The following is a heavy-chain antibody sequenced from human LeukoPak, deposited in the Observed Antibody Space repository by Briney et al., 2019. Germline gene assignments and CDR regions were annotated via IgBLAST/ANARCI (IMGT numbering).Heavy chain of an antibody. CDR3: ARAGLYSGSYYGLDY. Sequence: PSETLSLTCTVSGGSISSYYWSWIRQPPGKGLEWIGYIYYSGSTNYNPSLKSRVTISVDKSKNQFSLKLSSVTAADTAVYYCARAGLYSGSYYGLDYWGQGTLVTVSS. CDR2: IYYSGST. D-gene: IGHD1-26*01. CDR1: GGSISSYY. J-gene: IGHJ4*02. V-gene: IGHV4-59*12.